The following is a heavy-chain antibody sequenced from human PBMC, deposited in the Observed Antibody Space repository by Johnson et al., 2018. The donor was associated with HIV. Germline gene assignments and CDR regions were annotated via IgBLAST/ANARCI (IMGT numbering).Heavy chain of an antibody. CDR2: IYSGGST. D-gene: IGHD6-19*01. CDR1: GFTVSSNY. J-gene: IGHJ3*02. CDR3: VSSAQWSGWPPGAFDI. Sequence: MLLVESGGGLIQPGGSLRLSCAASGFTVSSNYMSWVRQATGKGLEWVSVIYSGGSTYYADAVQGRFTISRDNSKNTLDLQMNSLRAEDPAVYYCVSSAQWSGWPPGAFDIWCQGTMVTVSS. V-gene: IGHV3-53*01.